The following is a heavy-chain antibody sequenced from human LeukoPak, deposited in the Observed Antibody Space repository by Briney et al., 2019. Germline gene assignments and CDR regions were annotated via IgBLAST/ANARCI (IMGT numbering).Heavy chain of an antibody. J-gene: IGHJ6*03. Sequence: DPSETLSPTCSVFGGSISNTDRYWGWVRQPPEKGLEWIGSIYYSGFTYYNPSLKSRVTISVDTSKNQFSLKLSSVTAADTAVYYCARHQEAMVRGVLYYMDVWGKGTTVTISS. CDR1: GGSISNTDRY. V-gene: IGHV4-39*01. CDR2: IYYSGFT. CDR3: ARHQEAMVRGVLYYMDV. D-gene: IGHD3-10*01.